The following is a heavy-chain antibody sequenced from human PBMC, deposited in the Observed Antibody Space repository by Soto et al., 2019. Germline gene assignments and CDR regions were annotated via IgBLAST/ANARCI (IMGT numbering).Heavy chain of an antibody. Sequence: GGSLRLSCAASGFTFSSYAMSWVRQAPGKGLEWVSAISGSGDSTYFADSVKGRFTISRDNSESTLYLQMNSLRAEDTAVYYCAKVKYTSVYLWKYFDYWGQGTLVTVSS. J-gene: IGHJ4*02. CDR1: GFTFSSYA. CDR2: ISGSGDST. D-gene: IGHD3-16*01. V-gene: IGHV3-23*01. CDR3: AKVKYTSVYLWKYFDY.